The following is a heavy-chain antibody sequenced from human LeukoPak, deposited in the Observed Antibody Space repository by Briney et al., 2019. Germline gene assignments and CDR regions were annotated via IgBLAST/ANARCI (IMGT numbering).Heavy chain of an antibody. CDR1: GGSFSGYY. D-gene: IGHD6-19*01. CDR2: INHSGST. CDR3: ARTAIAVAGTPFDY. J-gene: IGHJ4*02. V-gene: IGHV4-34*01. Sequence: PSETLSLTCAVYGGSFSGYYWSWIRQPPVKGLEWIGEINHSGSTNYNPSLKSRVTISVDTSKNQFSLKLSSVTAADTAVYYCARTAIAVAGTPFDYWGQGTLVTVSS.